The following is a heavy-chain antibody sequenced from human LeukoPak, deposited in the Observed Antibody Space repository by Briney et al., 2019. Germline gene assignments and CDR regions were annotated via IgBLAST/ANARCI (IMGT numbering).Heavy chain of an antibody. V-gene: IGHV1-18*01. CDR1: GYTFTSYG. D-gene: IGHD6-19*01. J-gene: IGHJ5*02. CDR3: ARVKAIAVAGTKNYWFDP. Sequence: ASVKVSCKASGYTFTSYGISWVRQAPGQGLEWMGWISAYNGNTNYAQKLQGRVTMTTDTSTSTAYMGLRSLRSDDTAVYYCARVKAIAVAGTKNYWFDPWGQGTLVTVSS. CDR2: ISAYNGNT.